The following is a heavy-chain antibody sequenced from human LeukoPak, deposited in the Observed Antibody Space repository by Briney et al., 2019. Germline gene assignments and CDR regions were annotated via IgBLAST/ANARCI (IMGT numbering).Heavy chain of an antibody. CDR3: ARARRGNYWQEPDSPYYFDY. D-gene: IGHD1-7*01. V-gene: IGHV1-2*02. Sequence: GSSVTVSCKASGYTFSDYYMHWVRQAPGQGLAWVGWINPDSGGTHYAQKFQGTVTMTSDTSISTAYMELSGLVSDDTAVYDCARARRGNYWQEPDSPYYFDYWVQGTLVTVSS. J-gene: IGHJ4*02. CDR1: GYTFSDYY. CDR2: INPDSGGT.